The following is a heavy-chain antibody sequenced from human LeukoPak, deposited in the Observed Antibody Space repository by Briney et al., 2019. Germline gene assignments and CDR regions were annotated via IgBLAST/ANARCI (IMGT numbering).Heavy chain of an antibody. CDR2: IWYDGSNK. CDR3: AKPGIAVAGDDDAFDI. J-gene: IGHJ3*02. Sequence: GGSLRLSCAASGFTFSSYGMHWVRQAPGKGLEWVAVIWYDGSNKYYADSVKGRSTISRDNSKNTLYLQMNSLRAEDTAVYYCAKPGIAVAGDDDAFDIWGQGTMVTVSS. D-gene: IGHD6-19*01. V-gene: IGHV3-33*06. CDR1: GFTFSSYG.